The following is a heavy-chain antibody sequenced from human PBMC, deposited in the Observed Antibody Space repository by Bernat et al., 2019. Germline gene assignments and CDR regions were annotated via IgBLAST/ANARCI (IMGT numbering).Heavy chain of an antibody. J-gene: IGHJ4*02. V-gene: IGHV3-23*01. CDR1: GFSFNNYA. Sequence: EVQLLESGGGLVQPGGSLSLSCAASGFSFNNYAMTWVRQAPGKELEWVSVISISGGTTSYADSVKGRFIISRDNSKNRLYLKMNSLRAEDTAVYYCAKGEWTFDSWGQGTRVTVSS. CDR3: AKGEWTFDS. D-gene: IGHD3-3*01. CDR2: ISISGGTT.